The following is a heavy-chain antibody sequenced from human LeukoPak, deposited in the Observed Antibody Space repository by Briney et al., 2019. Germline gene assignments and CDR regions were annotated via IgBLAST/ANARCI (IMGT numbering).Heavy chain of an antibody. Sequence: PGGSLRLSCAASGFTFGHFYMNWIRQAPGKGLEWVSHSSDRSGTTYYADSVKGRFTISRDNAKDSLFLQMDSLRDEDTAMYYCARGRYSSAWSYWYFDLWGRGTLVTVSS. J-gene: IGHJ2*01. V-gene: IGHV3-11*01. CDR1: GFTFGHFY. CDR2: SSDRSGTT. CDR3: ARGRYSSAWSYWYFDL. D-gene: IGHD6-19*01.